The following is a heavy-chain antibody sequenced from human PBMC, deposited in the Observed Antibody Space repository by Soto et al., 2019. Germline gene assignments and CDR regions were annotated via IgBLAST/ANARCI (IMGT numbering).Heavy chain of an antibody. D-gene: IGHD3-3*01. CDR3: AWGITIFGVVADAFDI. CDR2: ISWNSGSI. V-gene: IGHV3-9*01. CDR1: GFTFDDYA. Sequence: PGGSLRISCAASGFTFDDYAMHWVRQAPGKGLEWVSGISWNSGSIGYADSVKGRFTISRDNAKNSLYLQMNSLRAEDTALYYCAWGITIFGVVADAFDIWGQATMVTVAS. J-gene: IGHJ3*02.